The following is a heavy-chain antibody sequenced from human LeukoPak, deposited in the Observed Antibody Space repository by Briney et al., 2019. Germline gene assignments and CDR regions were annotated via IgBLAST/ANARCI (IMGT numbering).Heavy chain of an antibody. CDR1: GGSISSSSYY. V-gene: IGHV4-39*07. CDR3: ARAGVYSDSPGDHYYYMDV. D-gene: IGHD2-8*01. CDR2: IYYSGST. Sequence: SETLSLTCTVSGGSISSSSYYWGWIRQPPGKGLERIGSIYYSGSTYYNPSLKSRVTISVDTSKNKFSLKLSSVTAADTAVYYCARAGVYSDSPGDHYYYMDVWGKGTTVTVSS. J-gene: IGHJ6*03.